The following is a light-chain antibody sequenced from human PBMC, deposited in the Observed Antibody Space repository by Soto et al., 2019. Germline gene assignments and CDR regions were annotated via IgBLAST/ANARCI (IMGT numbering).Light chain of an antibody. V-gene: IGKV3-20*01. CDR1: QSVSSSY. CDR3: QQYGSSPST. J-gene: IGKJ1*01. CDR2: GAS. Sequence: EIVLAQSPGTLALSPVERATLSCRASQSVSSSYLAWYQQKPGQAPRLLIYGASSRATGIPDRFSGSGSGTDFTLTISRLEPEDFAVYYCQQYGSSPSTLGKGTKVDIK.